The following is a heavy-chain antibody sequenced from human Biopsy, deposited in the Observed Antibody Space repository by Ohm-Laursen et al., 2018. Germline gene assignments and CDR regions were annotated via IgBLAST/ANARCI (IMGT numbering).Heavy chain of an antibody. Sequence: TTQTLTLTCTLSGFSLNSRGMSVTWIRQPPGKALEWLARIDWDDAKFYSASQKARLTISKGTSGDHVVLTLSDVDPVDTGTYYCARIPIPIFSAALVYRHRRHLQGLDVWGQGTTVSVSS. J-gene: IGHJ6*02. CDR3: ARIPIPIFSAALVYRHRRHLQGLDV. D-gene: IGHD2-21*01. CDR1: GFSLNSRGMS. CDR2: IDWDDAK. V-gene: IGHV2-70*16.